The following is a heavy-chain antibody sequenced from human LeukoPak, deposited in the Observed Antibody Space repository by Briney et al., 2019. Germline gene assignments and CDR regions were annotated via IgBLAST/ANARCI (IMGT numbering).Heavy chain of an antibody. J-gene: IGHJ4*02. CDR2: INWNGGGT. V-gene: IGHV3-20*04. CDR1: GFTFDDFG. D-gene: IGHD3-16*02. Sequence: GGSLRLSCAASGFTFDDFGMTWVRQAPGKGLEWVSGINWNGGGTGYADTVKGRFTISRDNAKKILYLQMNSLRVEDTAVYYCARWELSGRVMERLSWIDHWGQGALVTVSS. CDR3: ARWELSGRVMERLSWIDH.